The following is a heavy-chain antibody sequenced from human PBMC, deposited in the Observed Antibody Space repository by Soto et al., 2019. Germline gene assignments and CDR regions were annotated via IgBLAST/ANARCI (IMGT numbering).Heavy chain of an antibody. Sequence: VQLVESGGGVVQPGRSLRLSCAASGFTFSSYGMHWVRQAPGKGLEWVAVISYDGSNKYYADSVKGRFTISRDNSKNTLYLQMNSLRAEDTAVYYCANQGDYGDYDDGGDYWGQGTLVTVSS. D-gene: IGHD4-17*01. V-gene: IGHV3-30*18. CDR3: ANQGDYGDYDDGGDY. J-gene: IGHJ4*02. CDR2: ISYDGSNK. CDR1: GFTFSSYG.